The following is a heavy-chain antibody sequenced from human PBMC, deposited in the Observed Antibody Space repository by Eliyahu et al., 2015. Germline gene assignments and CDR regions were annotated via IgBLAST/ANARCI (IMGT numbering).Heavy chain of an antibody. Sequence: EVQLLESGGGLVQPGGSLRLSCAASGFXFXXXXXXWVRQAPGKGLEWVSAISGSGGSTYYADSVKGRFTISRDNSKNTLYLQMNSLRAEDTAVYYCAKDAPIVVRGVIISYYFDYWGQGTLVTVSS. D-gene: IGHD3-10*01. J-gene: IGHJ4*02. V-gene: IGHV3-23*01. CDR2: ISGSGGST. CDR1: GFXFXXXX. CDR3: AKDAPIVVRGVIISYYFDY.